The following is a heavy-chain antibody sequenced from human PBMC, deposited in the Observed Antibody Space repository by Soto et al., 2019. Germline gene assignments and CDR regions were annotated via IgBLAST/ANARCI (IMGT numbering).Heavy chain of an antibody. J-gene: IGHJ4*02. CDR2: ISGSGGST. V-gene: IGHV3-23*01. Sequence: EVPLLESGGGLVQPGGSLRLSCAASGFTFSSYAMSWVRQAPGKGLEWVSAISGSGGSTYYADSVKGRFTISRDNSKNTLSLQMNSLRAEDTAVYYCAKGGYSGSWYYFDYWGQGTLVTVSS. CDR3: AKGGYSGSWYYFDY. CDR1: GFTFSSYA. D-gene: IGHD6-13*01.